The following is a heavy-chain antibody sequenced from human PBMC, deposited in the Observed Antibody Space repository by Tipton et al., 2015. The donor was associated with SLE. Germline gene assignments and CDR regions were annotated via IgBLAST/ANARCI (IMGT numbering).Heavy chain of an antibody. CDR2: IYYSGST. J-gene: IGHJ4*02. CDR3: ARLAVAGRDY. CDR1: GGSFSGYY. D-gene: IGHD6-19*01. Sequence: LRLSCAVYGGSFSGYYWSWIRQPPGKGLEWIGSIYYSGSTYYNPSLKSRVTISVDTSKNQFSLKLSSVTAADTAVYYCARLAVAGRDYWGQGTLVTVSS. V-gene: IGHV4-34*01.